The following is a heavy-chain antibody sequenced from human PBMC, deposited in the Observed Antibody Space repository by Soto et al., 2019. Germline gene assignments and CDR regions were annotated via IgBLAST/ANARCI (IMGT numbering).Heavy chain of an antibody. Sequence: QLQLQESGPELVKPSETLSLTCTVSGGSISSSSYYWGWIPQPPGKGLEWIGRTYYSGSTYYNPSLKSRVTISVDTSKNQFSLKLSSVTAADTAVYYCASMYGDYVSYWGQGTLVTVSS. CDR1: GGSISSSSYY. V-gene: IGHV4-39*01. CDR2: TYYSGST. CDR3: ASMYGDYVSY. J-gene: IGHJ4*02. D-gene: IGHD4-17*01.